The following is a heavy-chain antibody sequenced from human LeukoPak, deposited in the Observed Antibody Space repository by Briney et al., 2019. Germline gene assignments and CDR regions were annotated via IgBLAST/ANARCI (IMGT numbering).Heavy chain of an antibody. V-gene: IGHV1-18*01. D-gene: IGHD3-3*01. CDR3: ARGNDFWSGSYYYYYYMDV. J-gene: IGHJ6*03. CDR2: INAYNGNT. Sequence: ASVKVSCKASGYTFTSYGISWVRQAPGQGLEWMGWINAYNGNTNYAQKLQGRVTMTTDTSTSTAYMELRSLRSDDTAVYYCARGNDFWSGSYYYYYYMDVWGKGTTVTVSS. CDR1: GYTFTSYG.